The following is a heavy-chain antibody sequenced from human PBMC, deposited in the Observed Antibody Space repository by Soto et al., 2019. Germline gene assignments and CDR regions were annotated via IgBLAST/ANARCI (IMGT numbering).Heavy chain of an antibody. J-gene: IGHJ3*02. D-gene: IGHD6-13*01. CDR1: GGSFSGYY. CDR3: ARPQQLDAFEI. CDR2: INHSGST. V-gene: IGHV4-34*01. Sequence: QVQLQQWGAGLLKPSETLSLTCAVYGGSFSGYYWSWIRQPPGKGLEWIGEINHSGSTTYTPSLNLRVTRSVDTSKTQFSLKLSSVTAADTAVYYCARPQQLDAFEILGQGTMVTVSS.